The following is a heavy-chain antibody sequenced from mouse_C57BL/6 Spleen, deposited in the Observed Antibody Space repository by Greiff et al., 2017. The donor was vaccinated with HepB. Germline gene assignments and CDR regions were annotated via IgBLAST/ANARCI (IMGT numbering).Heavy chain of an antibody. D-gene: IGHD2-1*01. Sequence: VKLQQPGAELVRPGSSVKLSCKASGYTFTSYWMHWVKQRPIQGLEWIGNIDPSDSETHYNQKFKDKATLTVDKSSSTAYMQLSSLTSEDSAVYYCARYYYGKNYFDYWGQGTTLTVSS. CDR2: IDPSDSET. J-gene: IGHJ2*01. CDR1: GYTFTSYW. CDR3: ARYYYGKNYFDY. V-gene: IGHV1-52*01.